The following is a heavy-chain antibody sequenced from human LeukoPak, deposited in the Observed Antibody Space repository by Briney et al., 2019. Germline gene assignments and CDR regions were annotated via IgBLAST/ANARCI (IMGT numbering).Heavy chain of an antibody. CDR1: GYTFTSYG. V-gene: IGHV1-18*01. CDR2: ISVYKGNT. J-gene: IGHJ5*02. Sequence: ASLKVSCTGSGYTFTSYGISWVRHAPGQGREWMGWISVYKGNTNYAQKLQGRVTMTTDTSTSTAYMELRSLRSDDTAVYYCARVNGPNSGYYYTLDLWGQGAPVTVSS. CDR3: ARVNGPNSGYYYTLDL. D-gene: IGHD3-22*01.